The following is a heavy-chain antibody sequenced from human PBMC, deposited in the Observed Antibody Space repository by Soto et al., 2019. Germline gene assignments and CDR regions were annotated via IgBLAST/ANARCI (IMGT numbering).Heavy chain of an antibody. CDR3: ARGFQAYFDY. CDR2: ISDSGGYT. CDR1: GFTFSDYY. V-gene: IGHV3-11*05. J-gene: IGHJ4*02. Sequence: VQLVESGGGLVKPGGSLRLSCAASGFTFSDYYMIWIRQAPGKGLEWVSYISDSGGYTNYADSMRGRFTISRDNAKNSLYLHMNSLRAEDTAVYYCARGFQAYFDYWGQGTLVTVSS.